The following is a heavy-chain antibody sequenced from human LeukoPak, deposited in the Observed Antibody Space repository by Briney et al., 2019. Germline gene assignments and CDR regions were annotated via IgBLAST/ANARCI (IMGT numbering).Heavy chain of an antibody. J-gene: IGHJ5*02. CDR1: GGSISSGDYY. Sequence: SETLSLTCTVSGGSISSGDYYWSWIRQPPGKGLEWIGYIYYSGSTYYNPSLKSRVTISVDRSKNQFSLKLSSVTAADTAVYYCARGIAVAGTRWFDPWGQGTLVTVSS. D-gene: IGHD6-19*01. CDR3: ARGIAVAGTRWFDP. CDR2: IYYSGST. V-gene: IGHV4-30-4*01.